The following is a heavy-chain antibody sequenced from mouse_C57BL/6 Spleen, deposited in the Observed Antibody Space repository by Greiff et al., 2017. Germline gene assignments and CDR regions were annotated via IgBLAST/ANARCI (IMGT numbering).Heavy chain of an antibody. J-gene: IGHJ4*01. Sequence: QVHVKQSGAELAKPGASVKLSCKASGYTFTSYWMHWVKQRPGQGLEWIGYINPSSGYTKYNQKFKDKATLTADKSSSTAYMQLSSLTYEDSAVYYCARRWDDYAMDYWGQGTSVTVSS. V-gene: IGHV1-7*01. CDR3: ARRWDDYAMDY. CDR1: GYTFTSYW. CDR2: INPSSGYT. D-gene: IGHD4-1*01.